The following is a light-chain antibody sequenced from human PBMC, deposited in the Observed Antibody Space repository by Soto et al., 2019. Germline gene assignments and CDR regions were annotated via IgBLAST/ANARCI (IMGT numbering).Light chain of an antibody. CDR3: LQHNNSPHT. CDR1: QGIRNW. Sequence: DIQMTQSPPSLSASVGDSITITCRASQGIRNWLGWFQQKPRTAPKRLIYAASNLETGVPSRFSGSGSGTEFTLTITNLQPEDFSTYYCLQHNNSPHTFGQGTKLEIK. V-gene: IGKV1-17*02. CDR2: AAS. J-gene: IGKJ2*01.